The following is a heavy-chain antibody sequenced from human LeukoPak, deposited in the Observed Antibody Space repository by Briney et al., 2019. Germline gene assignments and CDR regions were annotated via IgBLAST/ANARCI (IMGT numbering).Heavy chain of an antibody. J-gene: IGHJ4*02. CDR3: AKDRSIFDY. CDR2: VSGSGSAT. Sequence: PGGSLRLSCSSSGFTFSDYAMSWVRQAPGKGLEWVSTVSGSGSATYYADSVKGRFTISRDNSKNTLYLQMNSLRAEDTAVYYCAKDRSIFDYWGQGTLVTVSS. V-gene: IGHV3-23*01. D-gene: IGHD2-2*02. CDR1: GFTFSDYA.